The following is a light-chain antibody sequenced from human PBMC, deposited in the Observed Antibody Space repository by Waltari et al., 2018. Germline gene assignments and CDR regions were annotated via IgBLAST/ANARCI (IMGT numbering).Light chain of an antibody. Sequence: DIVMTQSPDSLAVSLGGRATINCQYHQSVLYSSNNKNYLAWYQQKPGQPPKLLIYWASTRESGVPDRFSGSGSGTDFTLTISSLQAEDVAVYYCQQYYTTPFTFGPGTKVDIK. CDR1: QSVLYSSNNKNY. V-gene: IGKV4-1*01. CDR3: QQYYTTPFT. CDR2: WAS. J-gene: IGKJ3*01.